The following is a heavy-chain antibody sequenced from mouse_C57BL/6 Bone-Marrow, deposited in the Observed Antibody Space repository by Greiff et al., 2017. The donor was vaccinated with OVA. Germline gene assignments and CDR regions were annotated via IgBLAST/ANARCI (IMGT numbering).Heavy chain of an antibody. V-gene: IGHV2-2*01. Sequence: VQLQQSGPGLVQPSQSLSITCTVSGFSLTSYGVNWVRQSPGKGLEWLGVIWSGGSTDYNAAFISSLSISKDNAKSQVFFKMTTLQADDTSIYYCARNYDDDEKASGYFDYWGQGTTLTVSS. CDR3: ARNYDDDEKASGYFDY. CDR1: GFSLTSYG. CDR2: IWSGGST. J-gene: IGHJ2*01. D-gene: IGHD2-4*01.